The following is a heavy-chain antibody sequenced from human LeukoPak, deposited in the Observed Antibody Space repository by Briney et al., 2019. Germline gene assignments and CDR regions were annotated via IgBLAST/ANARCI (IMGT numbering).Heavy chain of an antibody. CDR1: GGTFSSYA. CDR2: IIPIFGIA. D-gene: IGHD6-19*01. Sequence: SVKVSCKASGGTFSSYAISWVRQAPGQGLEWMGRIIPIFGIANYAQKFQGRVTITADKSTSTAYMELSSLRSKDTAVYYCARDGAVAVPHFDYWGQGTLVTVSS. V-gene: IGHV1-69*04. J-gene: IGHJ4*02. CDR3: ARDGAVAVPHFDY.